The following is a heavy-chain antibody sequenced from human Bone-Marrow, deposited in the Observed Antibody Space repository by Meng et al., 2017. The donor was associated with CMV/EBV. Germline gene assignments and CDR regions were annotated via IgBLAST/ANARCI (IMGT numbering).Heavy chain of an antibody. CDR3: ARAYTSGWSLCFDY. D-gene: IGHD6-19*01. J-gene: IGHJ4*02. CDR2: ISYDGGNK. CDR1: GFTFSSYT. V-gene: IGHV3-30*04. Sequence: GESLKISCAASGFTFSSYTMHWVRQAPGKGLEWVAVISYDGGNKYYADSVKGRFTISKDHYKNTLYLQMNSLRPDDTAVYYCARAYTSGWSLCFDYWGQGTLVTVSS.